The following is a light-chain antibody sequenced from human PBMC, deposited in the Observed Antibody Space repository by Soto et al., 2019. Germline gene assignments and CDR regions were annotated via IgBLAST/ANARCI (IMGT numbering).Light chain of an antibody. CDR3: SSYTSAATYV. J-gene: IGLJ1*01. CDR2: EVT. CDR1: SSNVGAYKY. Sequence: QSALTQPASVSGSPGQSITISCTGSSSNVGAYKYDSWYQQHHPGEAPKLIIYEVTHRPAGVSNRFSGSKSGNTASLTISGLQTEDEADYYCSSYTSAATYVFGTGTKLTVL. V-gene: IGLV2-14*01.